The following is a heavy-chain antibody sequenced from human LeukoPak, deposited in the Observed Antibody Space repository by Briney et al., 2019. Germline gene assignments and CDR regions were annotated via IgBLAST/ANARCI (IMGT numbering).Heavy chain of an antibody. Sequence: GGSLRLSCAASGFGLSGYWMSWVRQAPGKGLEWVARLHADGNEKYFVDSVKGRFTVSRDNAKNSLSLQMNSLRVEDTAVYYCARGGYSFDYLGQGTLVTVSS. V-gene: IGHV3-7*01. CDR2: LHADGNEK. CDR3: ARGGYSFDY. D-gene: IGHD5-12*01. J-gene: IGHJ4*02. CDR1: GFGLSGYW.